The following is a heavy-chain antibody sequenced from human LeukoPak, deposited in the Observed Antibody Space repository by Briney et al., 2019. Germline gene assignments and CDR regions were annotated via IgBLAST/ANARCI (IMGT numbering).Heavy chain of an antibody. CDR1: GFTFSSYA. Sequence: PGGSLRLSCAASGFTFSSYAMHWVRQAPGKGLEYVSAISSNGGSTYYANSVKGRFTISRDNSKNTLYLQMNSLRAEDTAVYYCAKVKLRYFDWLSYFDYWGQGTLVTVSS. V-gene: IGHV3-64*01. CDR3: AKVKLRYFDWLSYFDY. CDR2: ISSNGGST. J-gene: IGHJ4*02. D-gene: IGHD3-9*01.